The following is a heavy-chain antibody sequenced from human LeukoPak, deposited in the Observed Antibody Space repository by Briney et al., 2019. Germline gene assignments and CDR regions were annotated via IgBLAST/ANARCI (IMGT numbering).Heavy chain of an antibody. Sequence: SXXXSXXCAXSGXXISSXNXXSWLRQPPGKGLEXVGEMYLDGRTNFHPSVRGRVTIFIDKPKNQLSLQLTSVTAADTAVYYCAGLEGRYSTDWFYFFDYWGQGALVTVSS. CDR3: AGLEGRYSTDWFYFFDY. D-gene: IGHD6-19*01. CDR1: GXXISSXNX. V-gene: IGHV4-4*02. CDR2: MYLDGRT. J-gene: IGHJ4*02.